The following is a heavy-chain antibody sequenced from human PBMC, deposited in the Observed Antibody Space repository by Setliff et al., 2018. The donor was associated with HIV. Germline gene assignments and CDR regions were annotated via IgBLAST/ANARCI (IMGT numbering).Heavy chain of an antibody. J-gene: IGHJ4*01. D-gene: IGHD3-22*01. CDR2: IEQDGSEK. V-gene: IGHV3-7*03. CDR1: GFSLSYYR. CDR3: ASSRPPDDSSGYLDH. Sequence: GGSLRLSCAASGFSLSYYRMNWVRQAPGKGLEWVANIEQDGSEKYYVDSVKGRFTISRDNTKNSLNLEMNSLRAEDTAIYYCASSRPPDDSSGYLDHWGQGTLVTVSS.